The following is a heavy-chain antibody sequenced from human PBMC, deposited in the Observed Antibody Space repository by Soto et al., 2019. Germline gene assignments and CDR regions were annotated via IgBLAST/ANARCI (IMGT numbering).Heavy chain of an antibody. V-gene: IGHV4-31*03. D-gene: IGHD6-13*01. Sequence: SETLSLTCTVSGGSISSGGYYWSWIRQHPGKGLEWIGYIYYSGSTYYNPSLKSRVTISVDTSKNQFSLKLSSVTAADTAVYYCARSYSSSWYSGYFQHWGQGTLVTVSS. CDR3: ARSYSSSWYSGYFQH. CDR1: GGSISSGGYY. J-gene: IGHJ1*01. CDR2: IYYSGST.